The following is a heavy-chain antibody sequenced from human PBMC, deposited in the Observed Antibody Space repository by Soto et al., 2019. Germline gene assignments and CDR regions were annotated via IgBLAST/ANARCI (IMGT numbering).Heavy chain of an antibody. CDR3: ARASSSWSYCYQCGMDV. CDR1: GYTFTGYY. CDR2: INPNSGGT. V-gene: IGHV1-2*02. J-gene: IGHJ6*02. D-gene: IGHD6-13*01. Sequence: ASVKVSCKASGYTFTGYYMHWVRQAPRQGLEWMGWINPNSGGTNYAQKFQGRVTMSRDTSISTAYMELSRLRSDDTAVYYCARASSSWSYCYQCGMDVCGPRTTVTVSS.